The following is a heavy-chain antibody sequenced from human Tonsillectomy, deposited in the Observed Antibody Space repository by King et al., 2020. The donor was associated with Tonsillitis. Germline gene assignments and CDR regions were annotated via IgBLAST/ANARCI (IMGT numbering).Heavy chain of an antibody. V-gene: IGHV4-39*01. J-gene: IGHJ4*02. CDR1: GGSISSSSYY. CDR3: ARHRKYQLPDDY. CDR2: IYYSGST. D-gene: IGHD2-2*01. Sequence: LQLQESGPGLVKPSETLSLTCTVSGGSISSSSYYWGWIRQPPGKGLEWIGSIYYSGSTYYNPSLKSRVTISVDTSKNQFSLKLSSVTAADTAVYYCARHRKYQLPDDYWGQGTLVTVSS.